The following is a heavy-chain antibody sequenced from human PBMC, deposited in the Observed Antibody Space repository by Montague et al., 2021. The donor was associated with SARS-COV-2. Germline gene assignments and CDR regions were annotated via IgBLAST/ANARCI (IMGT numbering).Heavy chain of an antibody. CDR2: TDNSGST. D-gene: IGHD1-20*01. CDR3: ARLTGSRVYYYHYGLDV. Sequence: SETLSLTCTVSGDSIRESHWSWIRQPPGKGLEWIGYTDNSGSTNYNPALESRVTLTVSASNNQFYLTLRSVTAADTAVYYCARLTGSRVYYYHYGLDVWGQGTTVTVSS. V-gene: IGHV4-4*09. J-gene: IGHJ6*02. CDR1: GDSIRESH.